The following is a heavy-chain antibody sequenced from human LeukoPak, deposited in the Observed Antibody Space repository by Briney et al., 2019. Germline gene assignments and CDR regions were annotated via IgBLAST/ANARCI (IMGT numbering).Heavy chain of an antibody. CDR2: IYHSGST. J-gene: IGHJ4*02. V-gene: IGHV4-38-2*02. Sequence: PAETLSLTCAVSGYSINSGNYWGGIRQPPGKGLEGIGSIYHSGSTYYNPSLKSRVTISVDTSKNQFSLKLSSVTAADTAVYYCAREEVAVAGTQDDWGQGTLVTVSS. D-gene: IGHD6-19*01. CDR3: AREEVAVAGTQDD. CDR1: GYSINSGNY.